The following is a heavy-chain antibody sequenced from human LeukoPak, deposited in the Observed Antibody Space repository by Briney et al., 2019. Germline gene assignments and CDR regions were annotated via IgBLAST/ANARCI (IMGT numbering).Heavy chain of an antibody. CDR1: GGTFSSYA. J-gene: IGHJ4*02. Sequence: GASVKVSCKASGGTFSSYAISWVRQAPGQGLEWMGGIIPIFGTANYAQKFQGRVTIIADESTSTAYMELSSLRSEDTAVYYCAGTTVTTCLDYWGQGTLVTVSS. D-gene: IGHD4-17*01. V-gene: IGHV1-69*13. CDR3: AGTTVTTCLDY. CDR2: IIPIFGTA.